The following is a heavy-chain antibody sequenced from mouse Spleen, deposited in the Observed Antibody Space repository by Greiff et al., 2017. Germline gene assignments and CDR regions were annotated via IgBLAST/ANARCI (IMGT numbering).Heavy chain of an antibody. D-gene: IGHD2-1*01. CDR3: IYGNYDWFAY. CDR2: IYPGSGST. J-gene: IGHJ3*01. V-gene: IGHV1S22*01. CDR1: GYTFTSYW. Sequence: LQQPGSELVRPGASVKLSCKASGYTFTSYWMHWVKQRPGQGLEWIGNIYPGSGSTNYDEKFKSKATLTVDTSSSTAYMQLSSLTSEDSAVYYCIYGNYDWFAYWGQGTLVTVSA.